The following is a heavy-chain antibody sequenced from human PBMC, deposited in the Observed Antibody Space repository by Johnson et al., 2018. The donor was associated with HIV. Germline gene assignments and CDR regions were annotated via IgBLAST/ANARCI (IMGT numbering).Heavy chain of an antibody. V-gene: IGHV3-13*01. CDR3: ARSGYGSGSTHDAFDI. J-gene: IGHJ3*02. CDR1: GCTFSRDD. D-gene: IGHD3-10*01. Sequence: EVQLVESGGGLAQPGGSLRLSCADSGCTFSRDDMHGVRQATGKGLEWVSGIGTAGDTYYPGSVKGRFTISRENAKNSLDLQMNSLGAGDTAVYYCARSGYGSGSTHDAFDIWGQGTMVTVSS. CDR2: IGTAGDT.